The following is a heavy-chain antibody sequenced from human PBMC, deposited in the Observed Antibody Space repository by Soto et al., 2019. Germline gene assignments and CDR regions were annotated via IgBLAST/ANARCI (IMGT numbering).Heavy chain of an antibody. CDR2: IIPIFGTA. CDR3: ASLGITRTAFDY. V-gene: IGHV1-69*06. Sequence: SVKVSCKASGGTFSSYAISWVRQAPGQGLEWMGGIIPIFGTANYAQKFQGRVTITADTSTSTAYMELSSLRSEDTAVYYCASLGITRTAFDYSGQGTLVTLSS. CDR1: GGTFSSYA. J-gene: IGHJ4*02. D-gene: IGHD1-20*01.